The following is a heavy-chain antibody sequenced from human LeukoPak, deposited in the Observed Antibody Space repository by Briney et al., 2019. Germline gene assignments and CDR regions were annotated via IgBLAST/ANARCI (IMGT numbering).Heavy chain of an antibody. CDR1: GFTFSSYG. V-gene: IGHV3-30*02. CDR3: AKAKAPSEWELTPVDY. Sequence: GGSLRLSCAASGFTFSSYGMHWVRQAPGKGLEWMAFIRYDGSNKYYADSVKGRFTISRDNSKNTLYLQMNSLRAEDTAVYYCAKAKAPSEWELTPVDYWGQGTLVTASS. D-gene: IGHD1-26*01. J-gene: IGHJ4*02. CDR2: IRYDGSNK.